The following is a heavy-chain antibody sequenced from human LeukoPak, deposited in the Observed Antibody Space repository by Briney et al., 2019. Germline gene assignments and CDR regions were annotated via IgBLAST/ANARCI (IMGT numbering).Heavy chain of an antibody. Sequence: GGSLRLSCAASGFTFSRYPMTWVRQAPGKGLEWVSAFSGCGDSTYYADSVKGRFTTSRDNSKNTLYLQMNSLRAEDTAVYYCARGYTGSYWGQGTLVTVSS. D-gene: IGHD1-26*01. J-gene: IGHJ4*02. CDR3: ARGYTGSY. CDR1: GFTFSRYP. V-gene: IGHV3-23*01. CDR2: FSGCGDST.